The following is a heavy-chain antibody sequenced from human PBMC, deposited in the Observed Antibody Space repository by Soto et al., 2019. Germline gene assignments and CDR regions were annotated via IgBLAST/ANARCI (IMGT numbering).Heavy chain of an antibody. D-gene: IGHD4-17*01. CDR1: GGSISSYY. J-gene: IGHJ4*02. Sequence: PSETLSLTCTVSGGSISSYYWSWIRQPPGKGLEWIGYIYYSGSTYYNPSLKSRVTISADTSKNQFSLKLTSVTAADTAVYYCARGSTTEKVDSWGQGTLVTVSS. CDR3: ARGSTTEKVDS. V-gene: IGHV4-59*08. CDR2: IYYSGST.